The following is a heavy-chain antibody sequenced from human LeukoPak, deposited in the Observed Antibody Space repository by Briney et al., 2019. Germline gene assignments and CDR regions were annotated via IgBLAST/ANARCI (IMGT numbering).Heavy chain of an antibody. D-gene: IGHD3-22*01. J-gene: IGHJ6*03. CDR1: GYTFTSYG. CDR3: ARAVRPFDSSGYYTDYYYYMDV. V-gene: IGHV1-18*01. Sequence: ASVKVSCKASGYTFTSYGISWVRQAPGQGLEWMGWISAYNGNTNYAQKLQGRVTMTTDTSTSTAYMELRSLRYDDTAVYYCARAVRPFDSSGYYTDYYYYMDVWGKGTTVTVSS. CDR2: ISAYNGNT.